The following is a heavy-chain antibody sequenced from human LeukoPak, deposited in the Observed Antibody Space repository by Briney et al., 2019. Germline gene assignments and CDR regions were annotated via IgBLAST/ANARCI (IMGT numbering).Heavy chain of an antibody. J-gene: IGHJ4*02. D-gene: IGHD7-27*01. V-gene: IGHV1-46*01. CDR1: GYTFTSNY. CDR3: VRTPPNWGADY. Sequence: ASVKVSCKASGYTFTSNYIHWVRQAPGQGLEWMGMICPRDGSTSYAQKFQGRVTVTRDTSTSTVHMELSGLRSEDTAVYYCVRTPPNWGADYWGQGTLVTVSS. CDR2: ICPRDGST.